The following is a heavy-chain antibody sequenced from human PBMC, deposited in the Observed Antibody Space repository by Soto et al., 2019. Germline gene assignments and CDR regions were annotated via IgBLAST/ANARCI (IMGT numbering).Heavy chain of an antibody. CDR2: IYYSGST. D-gene: IGHD1-26*01. Sequence: QVQLQESGPGLVKPSETLSLTCTVSGGPISSYYWSWIRQPPGKGLEWIGYIYYSGSTNYNPSLKSRVTISVDTSKNQFSLKLSSVTAADTAVYYCAREELRGAFDIWGQGTMVTVSS. V-gene: IGHV4-59*01. J-gene: IGHJ3*02. CDR1: GGPISSYY. CDR3: AREELRGAFDI.